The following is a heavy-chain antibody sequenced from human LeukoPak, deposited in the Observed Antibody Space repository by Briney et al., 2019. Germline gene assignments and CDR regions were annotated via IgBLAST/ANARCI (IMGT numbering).Heavy chain of an antibody. CDR3: TTASSSWYSPWDYFDY. D-gene: IGHD6-13*01. V-gene: IGHV3-15*01. Sequence: GGSLRLSCAASGFTFSNAWMSWVRQAPGKGLEWVGRIKSKTDGGTTDYAAPVKVRFTISRDDSKNTLYLQMNSLKTEDTAVYYCTTASSSWYSPWDYFDYWGQGTLVTVSS. CDR2: IKSKTDGGTT. CDR1: GFTFSNAW. J-gene: IGHJ4*02.